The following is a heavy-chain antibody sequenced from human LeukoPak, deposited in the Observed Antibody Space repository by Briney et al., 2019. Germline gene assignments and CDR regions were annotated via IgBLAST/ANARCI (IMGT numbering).Heavy chain of an antibody. CDR1: GGSFSGCY. D-gene: IGHD2-15*01. CDR2: INHSGST. CDR3: ARYCSGGSCYSDWVDNWFDP. V-gene: IGHV4-34*01. J-gene: IGHJ5*02. Sequence: SETLSLTCAVYGGSFSGCYWSWIRQPPGKGLEWIGEINHSGSTNYNPSLKSRVTISVDTSKNQFSLKLSSVTAADTAVYYCARYCSGGSCYSDWVDNWFDPWGQGTLVTVSS.